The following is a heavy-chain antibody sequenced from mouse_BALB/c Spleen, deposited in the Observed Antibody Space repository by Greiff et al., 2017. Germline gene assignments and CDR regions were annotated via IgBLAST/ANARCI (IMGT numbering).Heavy chain of an antibody. V-gene: IGHV3-6*02. D-gene: IGHD1-1*01. CDR3: ARYREDYGVYAMYY. CDR2: ISYDGSN. CDR1: GYSITSGYS. J-gene: IGHJ4*01. Sequence: DGKLQESGPGLVKPSQSLSLTCSVTGYSITSGYSWNWIRQFPGNKLAWMGYISYDGSNNYNPSLKNRISITRDTSKNQFFLKLNSVTTEDTATYYCARYREDYGVYAMYYWGQGTSVTVSS.